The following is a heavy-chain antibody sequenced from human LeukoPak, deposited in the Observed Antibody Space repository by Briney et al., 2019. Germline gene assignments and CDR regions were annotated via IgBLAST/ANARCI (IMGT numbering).Heavy chain of an antibody. D-gene: IGHD6-13*01. CDR2: VYPDDSDT. V-gene: IGHV5-51*03. CDR3: ARPRIAAAGNVYYMDV. Sequence: GESLKISCETSGYTFTKFWVGWVRQTPGKGLEWLGMVYPDDSDTRYSPSFEGQVTMSVDKSINIVYLHWSRLKASDTAMYYCARPRIAAAGNVYYMDVWGKGTTVTVSS. J-gene: IGHJ6*03. CDR1: GYTFTKFW.